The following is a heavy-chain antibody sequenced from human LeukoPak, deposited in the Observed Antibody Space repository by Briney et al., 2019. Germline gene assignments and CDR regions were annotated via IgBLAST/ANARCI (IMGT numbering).Heavy chain of an antibody. Sequence: GASVKVSCKVSGYTLTELSMHWVRQAPGKGLEWMGGFDPEDGETIHAQKFQGRVTMTEDTSTDTAHMELSSLRSEDTAVYYCATGFWRGSPLSYFDYWGQGTLVTVSS. J-gene: IGHJ4*02. CDR1: GYTLTELS. V-gene: IGHV1-24*01. CDR2: FDPEDGET. CDR3: ATGFWRGSPLSYFDY. D-gene: IGHD3-3*01.